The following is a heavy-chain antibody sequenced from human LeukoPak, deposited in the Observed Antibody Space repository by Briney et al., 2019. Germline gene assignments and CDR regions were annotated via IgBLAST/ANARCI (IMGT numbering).Heavy chain of an antibody. Sequence: SETLSLTCTVSGGSISSYYWSWIRQPAGKGLEWIGRICTSGSTNYNPSLKSRVTMSVDTSKNQFSLKLSSVTAADTAVYYCARGNYYGSGSYSGGNWFDPWGQGTLVTVTS. CDR2: ICTSGST. V-gene: IGHV4-4*07. J-gene: IGHJ5*02. CDR1: GGSISSYY. D-gene: IGHD3-10*01. CDR3: ARGNYYGSGSYSGGNWFDP.